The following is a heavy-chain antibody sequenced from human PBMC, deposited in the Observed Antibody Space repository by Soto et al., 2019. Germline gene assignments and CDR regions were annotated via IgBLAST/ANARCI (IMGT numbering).Heavy chain of an antibody. Sequence: SETLSLTCTVSVGTIGVYGGGCIRQPAGKGLEWIGRIYTSGSTDYNPSLRSRVTMSVDTSKNQFSLKLSSVTAADTAVYYCARVHIAARVFDYWGQGTLVTVSS. CDR3: ARVHIAARVFDY. CDR2: IYTSGST. V-gene: IGHV4-4*07. D-gene: IGHD6-6*01. J-gene: IGHJ4*02. CDR1: VGTIGVYG.